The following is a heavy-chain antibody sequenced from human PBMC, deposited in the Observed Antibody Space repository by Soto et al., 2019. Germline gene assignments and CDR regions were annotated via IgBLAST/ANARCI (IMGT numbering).Heavy chain of an antibody. V-gene: IGHV1-69*13. CDR3: AREARYDYVWGSYRSRAFDY. D-gene: IGHD3-16*02. J-gene: IGHJ4*02. CDR2: IIPIFGTA. Sequence: SVKVSCKASGGTFSSYAISWVRQAPGQGLEWMGGIIPIFGTANYAQKFQGRVTITADESTSTAYMELSSLRSEDTAVYYCAREARYDYVWGSYRSRAFDYWGQGTLVTVSS. CDR1: GGTFSSYA.